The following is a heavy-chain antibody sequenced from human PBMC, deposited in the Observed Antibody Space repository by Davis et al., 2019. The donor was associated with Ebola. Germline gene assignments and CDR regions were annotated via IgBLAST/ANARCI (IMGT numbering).Heavy chain of an antibody. J-gene: IGHJ6*02. CDR1: GYSFTSYW. V-gene: IGHV5-51*01. Sequence: GESLKISCKGSGYSFTSYWIGWVRQMPGKGLEWMGIIYPGDSDTRYSPSFQGHVTISADKSISTAYLQWSSLKASDTAMYYCARMYYYYYYGMDVWGQGTTVTVSS. CDR3: ARMYYYYYYGMDV. CDR2: IYPGDSDT.